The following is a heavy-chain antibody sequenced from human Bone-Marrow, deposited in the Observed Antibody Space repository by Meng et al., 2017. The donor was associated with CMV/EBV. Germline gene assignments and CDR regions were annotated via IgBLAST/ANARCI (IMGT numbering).Heavy chain of an antibody. CDR3: ARTIVVVPAANENYYYGMDV. V-gene: IGHV1-2*02. Sequence: ASVKVSCKASGYTFTSYYMHWVRQAPGQGLEWMGWINPNSGGTNYAQKFQGRVTMTRDTSISTAYMELSRLRSDDTAVYYCARTIVVVPAANENYYYGMDVWGQGTTVTVSS. J-gene: IGHJ6*02. D-gene: IGHD2-2*01. CDR1: GYTFTSYY. CDR2: INPNSGGT.